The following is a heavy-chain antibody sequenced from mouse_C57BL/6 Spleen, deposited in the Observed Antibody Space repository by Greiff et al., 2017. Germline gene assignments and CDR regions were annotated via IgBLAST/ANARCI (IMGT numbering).Heavy chain of an antibody. CDR2: IDPENGDT. D-gene: IGHD2-4*01. V-gene: IGHV14-4*01. CDR1: GFNIKDDY. J-gene: IGHJ2*01. Sequence: VQLQQSGAELVRPGASVKLSCTASGFNIKDDYMHWVKQRPEQGLEWIGWIDPENGDTEYASKFQGKATITADKSSNTADLQLSSLTSEDTAVYYCTTNYDERGYWGQGTTLTVSS. CDR3: TTNYDERGY.